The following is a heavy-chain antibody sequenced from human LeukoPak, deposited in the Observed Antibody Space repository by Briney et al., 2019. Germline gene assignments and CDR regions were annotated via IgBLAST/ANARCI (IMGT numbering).Heavy chain of an antibody. CDR3: ARGPLRYYFDY. V-gene: IGHV4-59*01. CDR1: GGPISSYY. Sequence: PSETLSLTCTVSGGPISSYYWSWIRQPPGKGLEWIGYIYYSGSTNYNPSLKSRVTISVDTSKNQFSLKLSSVTAADTAVYYCARGPLRYYFDYWGQGTLVTVSS. J-gene: IGHJ4*02. CDR2: IYYSGST.